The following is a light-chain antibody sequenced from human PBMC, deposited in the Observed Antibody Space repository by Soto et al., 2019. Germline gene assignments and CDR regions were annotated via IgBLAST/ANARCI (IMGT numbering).Light chain of an antibody. Sequence: EVVLTQSPGTLYLSPGERATLSCRASQRIDSNSLAWYRQNPDQTPRLLVYGASTSASGIPDRFSGGGSGTDFTLTISRLEPEDFAVYYCHQYGISPRTFGQGTKVDLK. CDR1: QRIDSNS. CDR3: HQYGISPRT. J-gene: IGKJ1*01. CDR2: GAS. V-gene: IGKV3-20*01.